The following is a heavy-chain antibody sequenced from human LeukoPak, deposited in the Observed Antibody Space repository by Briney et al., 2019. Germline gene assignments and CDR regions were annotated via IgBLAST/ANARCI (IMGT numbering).Heavy chain of an antibody. D-gene: IGHD4-17*01. Sequence: GGSLRLSCAASGFTFSSYAMHWVRQAPGKGLEWVAVISYDGSNKYYADSVKGRFTISRDNSKNTLYLQMNSLRAEDTALYYCAKREKGTTGRFFDYWGQGTLVTVSS. CDR2: ISYDGSNK. V-gene: IGHV3-30-3*02. CDR1: GFTFSSYA. J-gene: IGHJ4*02. CDR3: AKREKGTTGRFFDY.